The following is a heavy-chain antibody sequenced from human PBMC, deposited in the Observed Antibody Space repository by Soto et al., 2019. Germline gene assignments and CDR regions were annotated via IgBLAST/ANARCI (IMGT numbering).Heavy chain of an antibody. J-gene: IGHJ6*02. CDR2: IYSGGST. Sequence: GGSLRLSCAASGFTVSSNYMSWVRQAPGKGLEWVSVIYSGGSTYYADSVKGRFTISRDNSKNTLYLQMNSLRAEDTAVYYCASSTRIAAYYYYGMDVWGQGTXVTVSS. CDR3: ASSTRIAAYYYYGMDV. CDR1: GFTVSSNY. D-gene: IGHD6-13*01. V-gene: IGHV3-53*01.